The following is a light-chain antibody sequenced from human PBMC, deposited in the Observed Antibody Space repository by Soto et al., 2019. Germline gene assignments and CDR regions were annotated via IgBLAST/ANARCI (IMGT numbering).Light chain of an antibody. CDR3: QTWGTGIQV. CDR2: LNSAGSH. Sequence: QSVLTQSPSASASLGASVKLTCTLSSGHSSYAIAWHQQHPEKDPRYLMKLNSAGSHSKGDGIPDRFSGSSSGAERYLTISSLQSEDEADYYCQTWGTGIQVFGGGTKLTVL. V-gene: IGLV4-69*01. J-gene: IGLJ2*01. CDR1: SGHSSYA.